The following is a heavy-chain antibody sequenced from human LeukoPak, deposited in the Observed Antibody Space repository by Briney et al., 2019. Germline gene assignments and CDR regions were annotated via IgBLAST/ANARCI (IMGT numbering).Heavy chain of an antibody. J-gene: IGHJ4*02. CDR3: ARGPRYCSGGSCYSSFDY. D-gene: IGHD2-15*01. Sequence: SVKVSCKASGGTFSSYAISWVRQAPGQGLEWMGGIIPIFGTANYAQKFQGRVTITADESTSTAYMELSSLRSEDTAVYYCARGPRYCSGGSCYSSFDYWDQGTLVTVSS. V-gene: IGHV1-69*13. CDR2: IIPIFGTA. CDR1: GGTFSSYA.